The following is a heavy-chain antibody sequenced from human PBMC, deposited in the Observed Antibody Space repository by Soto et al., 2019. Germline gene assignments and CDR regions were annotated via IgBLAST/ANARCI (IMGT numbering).Heavy chain of an antibody. CDR1: GFTFGDYA. Sequence: PGESLKISCTASGFTFGDYAMSWFRQAPGKGLEWVGFIRSKAYGGTTEYAASVKGRFTISRDDSKSIAYLQMNSLKTEDTAVYYCTSSIAARPMGEQDWPDASYYYYYYGMDVWGQGTTVTVSS. D-gene: IGHD6-6*01. CDR2: IRSKAYGGTT. J-gene: IGHJ6*02. V-gene: IGHV3-49*03. CDR3: TSSIAARPMGEQDWPDASYYYYYYGMDV.